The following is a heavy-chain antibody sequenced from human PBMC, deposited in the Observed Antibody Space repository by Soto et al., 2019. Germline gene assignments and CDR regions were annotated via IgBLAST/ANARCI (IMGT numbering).Heavy chain of an antibody. J-gene: IGHJ6*02. CDR3: ARQRPTDGRWEFANYYGMDV. CDR2: IIHSEST. Sequence: LETLSLTCAVYGGSFSAYYWSWVRQPPGKGLEWIGEIIHSESTKYNPSLKSRVTISVDTSKNQFSLKLSSVTAADTAVYYCARQRPTDGRWEFANYYGMDVWGQGTPVTVSS. D-gene: IGHD1-26*01. V-gene: IGHV4-34*12. CDR1: GGSFSAYY.